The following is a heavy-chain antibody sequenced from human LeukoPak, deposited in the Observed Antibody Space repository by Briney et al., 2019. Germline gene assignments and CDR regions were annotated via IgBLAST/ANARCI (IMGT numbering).Heavy chain of an antibody. CDR1: GGTFSSYA. J-gene: IGHJ6*02. Sequence: SVKVSCKASGGTFSSYAISWVRQAPGQGLEWMGRIIPIFGIANYAQKFQGRVTITADKSTSTAYMELSSLRSEDTAVYYCARDTDTAMERYGMDVWGQGTTVTVSS. CDR2: IIPIFGIA. CDR3: ARDTDTAMERYGMDV. V-gene: IGHV1-69*04. D-gene: IGHD5-18*01.